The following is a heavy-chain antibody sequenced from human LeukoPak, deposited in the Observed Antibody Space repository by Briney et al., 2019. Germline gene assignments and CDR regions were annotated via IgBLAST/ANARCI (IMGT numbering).Heavy chain of an antibody. V-gene: IGHV1-18*01. CDR1: GYTFTSYG. Sequence: GASVKVSCKASGYTFTSYGISWVRQAPGQGLEWMGRISAYNGNTNYAQKLQGGVTMTTDTSTSTAYMELRSLRSDDTAVYYCARYFGGGRATNGFDYWGQGTLVTVSS. CDR2: ISAYNGNT. J-gene: IGHJ4*02. CDR3: ARYFGGGRATNGFDY. D-gene: IGHD2-8*01.